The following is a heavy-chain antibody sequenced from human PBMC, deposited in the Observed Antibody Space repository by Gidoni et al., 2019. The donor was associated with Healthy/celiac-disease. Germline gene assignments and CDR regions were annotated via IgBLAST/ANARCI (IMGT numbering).Heavy chain of an antibody. J-gene: IGHJ4*02. D-gene: IGHD6-19*01. CDR2: IDPSDSYT. CDR1: GYSFTSYW. V-gene: IGHV5-10-1*03. Sequence: EVQLVQSVAEVTKPGAYLRISCQCSGYSFTSYWISWVRQMPGKGLEWMGRIDPSDSYTNYGPSVQGHVTISADKSISTAYLQWSSLKASDTAMYYCARVAVAGHGFDYWGQGTLVTVSS. CDR3: ARVAVAGHGFDY.